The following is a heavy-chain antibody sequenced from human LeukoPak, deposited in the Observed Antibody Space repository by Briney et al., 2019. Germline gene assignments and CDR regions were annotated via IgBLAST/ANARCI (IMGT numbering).Heavy chain of an antibody. CDR1: GGSISSSNW. CDR3: ARVPNSSSWSSLYFDY. Sequence: SGTLSLTCAVSGGSISSSNWWSWVRQPPGKGLEWIGEIYHSGSTNYNPSLKSRVTISVDKSKNQFSLKLSSVTAADTAVYYCARVPNSSSWSSLYFDYWGQETLVTVSS. V-gene: IGHV4-4*02. CDR2: IYHSGST. J-gene: IGHJ4*02. D-gene: IGHD6-13*01.